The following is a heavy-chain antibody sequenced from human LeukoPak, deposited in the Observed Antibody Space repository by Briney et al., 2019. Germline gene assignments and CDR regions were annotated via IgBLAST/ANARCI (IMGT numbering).Heavy chain of an antibody. CDR2: ISSSSYI. CDR3: ARDHYVGYYYYYGMDV. V-gene: IGHV3-21*01. J-gene: IGHJ6*02. CDR1: GFTFRSFA. D-gene: IGHD3-16*01. Sequence: GSLTLSCAASGFTFRSFAMSWVRQAPGKGLEWVSSISSSSYIYYADSVKGRFTISRDNAKNSLYLQMNSLRAEDTAVYYCARDHYVGYYYYYGMDVWGQGTTVTVSS.